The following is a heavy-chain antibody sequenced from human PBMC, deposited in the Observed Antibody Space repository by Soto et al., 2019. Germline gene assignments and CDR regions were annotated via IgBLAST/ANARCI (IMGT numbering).Heavy chain of an antibody. CDR1: GGSISSSSYY. CDR3: ARQKEYYDFWSGYYRGWYFDL. D-gene: IGHD3-3*01. CDR2: IYYSGST. Sequence: QLQLQESGPGLVKPSETLSLTCTVSGGSISSSSYYWGWIRQPPGKGLEWIGSIYYSGSTYYNPSLKSRVTISVDTSKNQFSLKLSSVTAADTAVYYCARQKEYYDFWSGYYRGWYFDLWGRGTLVTVSS. J-gene: IGHJ2*01. V-gene: IGHV4-39*01.